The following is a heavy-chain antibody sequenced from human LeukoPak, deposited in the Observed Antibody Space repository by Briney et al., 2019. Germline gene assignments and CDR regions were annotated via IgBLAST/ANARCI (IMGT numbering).Heavy chain of an antibody. V-gene: IGHV3-30-3*01. CDR1: GFTFSSYA. CDR2: ISYDGSDK. CDR3: ARNVLLWFGETSYYFDY. Sequence: PGGSLRLSCAASGFTFSSYAMHWVRQAPGKGLEWVAVISYDGSDKYYADSVKGRFTISRDNSKNTLYLQMNSLRAEDTAVYYCARNVLLWFGETSYYFDYWGQGTLVTVSS. D-gene: IGHD3-10*01. J-gene: IGHJ4*02.